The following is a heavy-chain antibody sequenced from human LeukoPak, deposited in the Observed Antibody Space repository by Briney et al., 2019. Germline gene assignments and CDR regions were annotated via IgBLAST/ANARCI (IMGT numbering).Heavy chain of an antibody. D-gene: IGHD4-23*01. CDR1: GYSISGAYY. J-gene: IGHJ5*02. CDR2: IYHSGST. Sequence: SETLSLTCTVSGYSISGAYYWGWIRQPPGKGLEWIGSIYHSGSTYYNPSLKSRVTISVDTSKNQFSLKLSSVTAAGTAVYYCARGIVDDYGGNSGSGWFDPWGQGTLVTVSS. CDR3: ARGIVDDYGGNSGSGWFDP. V-gene: IGHV4-38-2*02.